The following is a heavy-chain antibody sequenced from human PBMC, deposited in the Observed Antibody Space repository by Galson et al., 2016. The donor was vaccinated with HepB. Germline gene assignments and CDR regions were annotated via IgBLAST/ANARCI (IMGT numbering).Heavy chain of an antibody. CDR1: GFTFSSYA. CDR2: ISGGGGST. CDR3: ARAVSWDYGDYAGY. V-gene: IGHV3-23*01. D-gene: IGHD4-17*01. Sequence: SLRLSCAASGFTFSSYAMSWVRQAPGKGLEWVSAISGGGGSTYYADSVEGRFTISRDNSNNTLYLQMNSLRAEDTAVYYCARAVSWDYGDYAGYWGQGTLVTVSS. J-gene: IGHJ4*02.